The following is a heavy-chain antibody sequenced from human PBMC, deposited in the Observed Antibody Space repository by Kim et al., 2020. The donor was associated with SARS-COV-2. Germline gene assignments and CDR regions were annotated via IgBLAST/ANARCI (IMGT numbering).Heavy chain of an antibody. Sequence: NYDPSLKGRVTISVDTSKNQFALKLSSVTAADTAVYYCAREGVVITPFDYWGQGTLVTVSS. V-gene: IGHV4-34*01. CDR3: AREGVVITPFDY. J-gene: IGHJ4*02. D-gene: IGHD3-22*01.